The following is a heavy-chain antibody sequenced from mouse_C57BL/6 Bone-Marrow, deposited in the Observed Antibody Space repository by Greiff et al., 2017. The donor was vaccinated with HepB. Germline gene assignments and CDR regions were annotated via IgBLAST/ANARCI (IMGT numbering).Heavy chain of an antibody. CDR3: ARADYYGSSYDFDY. V-gene: IGHV1-69*01. Sequence: QVQLQQPGAELVMPGASVKLSCKASGYTFTSYWMHWVKQRPGQGLEWIGEIDPSDSYTNYNQKFKGKSTLTVDKSSSTAYMQLSSVTSEDSAVYYCARADYYGSSYDFDYWGQGTTLTVSS. D-gene: IGHD1-1*01. J-gene: IGHJ2*01. CDR1: GYTFTSYW. CDR2: IDPSDSYT.